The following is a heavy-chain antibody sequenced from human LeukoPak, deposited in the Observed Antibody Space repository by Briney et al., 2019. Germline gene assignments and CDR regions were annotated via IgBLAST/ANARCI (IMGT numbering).Heavy chain of an antibody. Sequence: ASVKVSCKASGYTFTSYYMHWVRQAPGQGLEWMGIINPSGGSTSYAQKFQGKVTMTRDTSTSTVYMELSSLRSEATAVYYCARDQNSSSWEGVLDYWGQGTLVTVSS. J-gene: IGHJ4*02. CDR1: GYTFTSYY. V-gene: IGHV1-46*03. CDR2: INPSGGST. CDR3: ARDQNSSSWEGVLDY. D-gene: IGHD6-13*01.